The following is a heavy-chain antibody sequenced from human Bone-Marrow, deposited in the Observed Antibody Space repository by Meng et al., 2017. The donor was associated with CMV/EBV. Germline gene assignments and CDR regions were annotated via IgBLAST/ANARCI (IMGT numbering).Heavy chain of an antibody. CDR1: GFTFSNYG. J-gene: IGHJ4*02. D-gene: IGHD6-6*01. CDR2: ISYDGSKK. CDR3: AKEKYGTSQFEH. Sequence: CSASGFTFSNYGMHWVRQAPGMGLTWVAVISYDGSKKYYADPVKGRFAISRDNSKNTVYLQMNSLGAEDTAVYYCAKEKYGTSQFEHWGQGILVTVSS. V-gene: IGHV3-30*18.